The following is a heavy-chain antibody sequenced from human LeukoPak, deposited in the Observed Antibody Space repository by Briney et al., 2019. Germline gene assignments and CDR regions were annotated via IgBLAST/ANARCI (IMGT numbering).Heavy chain of an antibody. CDR2: INDNGGQR. D-gene: IGHD1-26*01. V-gene: IGHV3-23*01. J-gene: IGHJ4*02. CDR3: AKTQWKVGATDYFDY. CDR1: GFAFNNYA. Sequence: GGSLRLSCAASGFAFNNYAMTWVRQAPGKGLEWVSNINDNGGQRHYADSVKGRLTISRDNSKNTLFLQMDSLRAEDTAAYYCAKTQWKVGATDYFDYWGQGILVTVSS.